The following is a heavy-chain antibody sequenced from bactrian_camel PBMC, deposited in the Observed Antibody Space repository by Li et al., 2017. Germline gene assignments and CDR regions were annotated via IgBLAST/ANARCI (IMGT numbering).Heavy chain of an antibody. J-gene: IGHJ4*01. D-gene: IGHD3*01. CDR3: AARSLGYDCDYWGGYFY. CDR1: GFRFSNYV. V-gene: IGHV3S1*01. Sequence: HVQLVESGGDLVQPGGSLRLSCTFSGFRFSNYVMDWVRQAPGKGLEWVSGINRGGGSTDYADSVKGRFTISRDNGNNTTYLEVNNLKPEDTAVYYCAARSLGYDCDYWGGYFYFGQGTQVTVSS. CDR2: INRGGGST.